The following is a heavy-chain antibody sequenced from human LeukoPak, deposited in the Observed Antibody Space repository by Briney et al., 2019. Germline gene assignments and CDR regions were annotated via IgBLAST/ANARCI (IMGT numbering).Heavy chain of an antibody. D-gene: IGHD2-2*01. CDR2: IYYSGST. CDR3: AGGLGYCSSTSCFDDAFDI. Sequence: PSETLSLTCTVAGGSISSYYWSWIRQPPGKGLEWIGYIYYSGSTNYHPSLKSRVTISVDTSKNQFSLKLSSVTAADTAVYYCAGGLGYCSSTSCFDDAFDIWGQGTMVTVSS. CDR1: GGSISSYY. V-gene: IGHV4-59*01. J-gene: IGHJ3*02.